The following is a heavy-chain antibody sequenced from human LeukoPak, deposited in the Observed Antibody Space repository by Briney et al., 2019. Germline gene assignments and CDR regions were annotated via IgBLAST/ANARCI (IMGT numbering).Heavy chain of an antibody. V-gene: IGHV1-2*02. CDR2: INPNSGGT. J-gene: IGHJ4*02. Sequence: GASVKVSCKASGYTFTGYYMHWVRQAPGQGLEWMGWINPNSGGTNYAQKLQGRVTMTTDTSTSTAYMELRSLRADDTAVYYCARGDNRSGWYGYWGQGTLVTVSS. D-gene: IGHD6-19*01. CDR1: GYTFTGYY. CDR3: ARGDNRSGWYGY.